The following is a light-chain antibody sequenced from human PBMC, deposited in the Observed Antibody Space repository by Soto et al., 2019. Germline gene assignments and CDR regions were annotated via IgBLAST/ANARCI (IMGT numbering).Light chain of an antibody. Sequence: EIVLTQSPGTLSLSPGERGSLSCRASQRFGSSNLAWYQQKRGQAPRLLIHDASSRATGIPDRFSGSGSGTEFTLTISSLQSEDFAVYYCQQYNNWPSLTFGGGTKVDIK. CDR2: DAS. CDR1: QRFGSSN. J-gene: IGKJ4*01. V-gene: IGKV3D-15*01. CDR3: QQYNNWPSLT.